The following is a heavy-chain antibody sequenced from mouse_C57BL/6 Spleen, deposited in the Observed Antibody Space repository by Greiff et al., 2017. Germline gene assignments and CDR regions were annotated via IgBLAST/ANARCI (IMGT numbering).Heavy chain of an antibody. CDR1: GYSITSGYY. CDR2: ISYDGSN. D-gene: IGHD3-2*02. CDR3: ARGGQLRPAWFAY. Sequence: ESGPGLVKPSQSLSLTCSVTGYSITSGYYWNWIRQFPGNKLEWMGYISYDGSNNYNPSLKNRISITRDTSKNQFFLKLNSVTTEDTATYYCARGGQLRPAWFAYWGQGTLVTVSA. V-gene: IGHV3-6*01. J-gene: IGHJ3*01.